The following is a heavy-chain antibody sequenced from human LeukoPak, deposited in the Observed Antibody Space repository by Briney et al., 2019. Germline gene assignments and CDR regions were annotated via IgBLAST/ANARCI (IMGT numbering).Heavy chain of an antibody. Sequence: PGGSLRLSCAASGFTFSSYSMNWVRQAPGKGLEWVSSISSSSYIYYADSVKGRFTISRDNAKNSLYLQMNSLRAEDTAVYYCARDSRSTARTSWGQGTLVTVSS. V-gene: IGHV3-21*01. D-gene: IGHD3-10*01. CDR2: ISSSSYI. CDR1: GFTFSSYS. CDR3: ARDSRSTARTS. J-gene: IGHJ5*02.